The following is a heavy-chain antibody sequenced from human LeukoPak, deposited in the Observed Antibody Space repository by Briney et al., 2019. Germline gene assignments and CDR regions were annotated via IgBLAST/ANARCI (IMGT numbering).Heavy chain of an antibody. Sequence: SVKVSCKASGGTFTSYAISWVRQAPGQGLEWMGGIIPIFGTANYAQKFQGRVTLTADESTSTAYMELSSLRSEDTAVYYCARTKDIVVVPAALSYYFDYWGQGTLVTVSS. J-gene: IGHJ4*02. CDR1: GGTFTSYA. V-gene: IGHV1-69*13. CDR2: IIPIFGTA. D-gene: IGHD2-2*01. CDR3: ARTKDIVVVPAALSYYFDY.